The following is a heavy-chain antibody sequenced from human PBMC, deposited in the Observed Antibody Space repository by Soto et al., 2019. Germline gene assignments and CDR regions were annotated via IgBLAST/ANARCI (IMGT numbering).Heavy chain of an antibody. CDR1: GFTFSSYG. V-gene: IGHV3-30*18. CDR2: ISYDGSNK. J-gene: IGHJ5*02. Sequence: QVQLVESGGGVVQPGRSLRLSCAASGFTFSSYGMHWVRQAPGKGLEWVAVISYDGSNKYYADSVKGRFTISRDNSKNTVYLQMNSLRAEDTAVYYCAKDLYDFWSGYPPYNWFDPWGQGTLVTVSS. D-gene: IGHD3-3*01. CDR3: AKDLYDFWSGYPPYNWFDP.